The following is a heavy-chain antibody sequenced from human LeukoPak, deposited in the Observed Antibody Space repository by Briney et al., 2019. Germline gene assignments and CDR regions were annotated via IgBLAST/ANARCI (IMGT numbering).Heavy chain of an antibody. CDR2: ISYDGDNE. CDR3: ARVRGGRSWYYYGMDV. CDR1: GFTFSNFA. D-gene: IGHD3-16*01. J-gene: IGHJ6*02. Sequence: GGSLRLSCAASGFTFSNFAMHWVRQAPGKGLEWVAVISYDGDNEYYADSVKGQFTISRGNSKDRLYLQMNSLRPEDTAMYYCARVRGGRSWYYYGMDVWGRGTTATVFS. V-gene: IGHV3-30-3*01.